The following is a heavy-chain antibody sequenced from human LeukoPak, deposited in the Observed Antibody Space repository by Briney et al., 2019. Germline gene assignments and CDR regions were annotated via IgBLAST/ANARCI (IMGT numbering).Heavy chain of an antibody. CDR3: ARQTGIPRAYYFDY. J-gene: IGHJ4*02. V-gene: IGHV5-51*01. D-gene: IGHD3-9*01. CDR2: IYPADSDT. CDR1: GYRFTGSW. Sequence: GESLKISCRGSGYRFTGSWIGWVRQMPGRGLEWVGIIYPADSDTTYSPSFRGQVTISADRSIDTVYLQWDSLRASDTAGYYCARQTGIPRAYYFDYWGQGTLVTVSS.